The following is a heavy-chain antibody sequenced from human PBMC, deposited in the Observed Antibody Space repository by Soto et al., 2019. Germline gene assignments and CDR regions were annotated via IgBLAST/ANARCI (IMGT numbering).Heavy chain of an antibody. V-gene: IGHV4-31*03. CDR3: ERDMFSVGYGGNAGYFDL. Sequence: SETLSLTCTVSGGSISSGGYYWSWIRQHPGKGLEWIGYIYYSGIMYYNPSLNSRLTLSVDTSKNQFSLKLSSLTAADTAVYYCERDMFSVGYGGNAGYFDLWGRGTLVPASS. J-gene: IGHJ2*01. CDR1: GGSISSGGYY. CDR2: IYYSGIM. D-gene: IGHD4-17*01.